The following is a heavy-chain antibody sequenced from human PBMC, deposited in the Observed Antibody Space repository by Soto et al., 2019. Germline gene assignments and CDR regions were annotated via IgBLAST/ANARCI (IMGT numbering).Heavy chain of an antibody. V-gene: IGHV1-69*02. CDR2: IIPILGMA. CDR1: GGTFSSYT. Sequence: QVQLVQSGAEVKKPGSSVKVSCKASGGTFSSYTISWVRQAPGQGLEWMGRIIPILGMANYAQKFQGRVTITADKSTSTAYMELSSLRSEDTAVYYCARVGIAVDDAFDIWGQGTMVTVSS. CDR3: ARVGIAVDDAFDI. J-gene: IGHJ3*02. D-gene: IGHD6-19*01.